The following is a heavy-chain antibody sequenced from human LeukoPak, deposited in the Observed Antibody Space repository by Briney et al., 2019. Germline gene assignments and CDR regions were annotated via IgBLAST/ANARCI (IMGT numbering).Heavy chain of an antibody. V-gene: IGHV3-21*01. CDR2: ISSSSSYI. CDR1: GFTFSSYS. J-gene: IGHJ4*02. CDR3: ARVRGSSWYNDY. D-gene: IGHD6-13*01. Sequence: GGSLRLSCAASGFTFSSYSMNWVRQAPGQGLEWVSSISSSSSYIYYADSVKGRFTISRDNAENSLSLQMNSLRADDTAVYYCARVRGSSWYNDYWGQGTLVTVSS.